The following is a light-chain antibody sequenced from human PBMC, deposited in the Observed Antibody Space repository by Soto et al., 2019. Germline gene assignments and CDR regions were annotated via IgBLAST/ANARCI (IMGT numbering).Light chain of an antibody. CDR3: QQFSPSPLMYT. CDR2: GS. V-gene: IGKV3-20*01. CDR1: HSVTSTY. Sequence: ENLLTQSPVTLSLSPGDSATLSCRATHSVTSTYLAWYQQKPGQAPRLLIYGSTRATGIPDRFSGSRSGADFPLTIARLEPEDFAVYFCQQFSPSPLMYTFDQGTKLEIK. J-gene: IGKJ2*01.